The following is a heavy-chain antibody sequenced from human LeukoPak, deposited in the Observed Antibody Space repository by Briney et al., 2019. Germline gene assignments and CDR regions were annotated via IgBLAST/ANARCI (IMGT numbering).Heavy chain of an antibody. Sequence: PGRSLRLTCAASGFTFSGYWMHWVRQAPGKGLVWVSRINSDGSSTSYADSVKGRFTISRDNAKNTLYLQMNSLRAEDTAVYYCARAEMYYYMDVWGKGTTVTVSS. CDR3: ARAEMYYYMDV. CDR2: INSDGSST. J-gene: IGHJ6*03. CDR1: GFTFSGYW. D-gene: IGHD5-24*01. V-gene: IGHV3-74*01.